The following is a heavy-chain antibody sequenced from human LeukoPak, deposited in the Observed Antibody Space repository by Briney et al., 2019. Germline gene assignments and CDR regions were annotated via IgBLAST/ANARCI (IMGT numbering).Heavy chain of an antibody. CDR1: GYTFTSYG. CDR3: AREYDYGDYVPPDY. V-gene: IGHV1-18*01. D-gene: IGHD4-17*01. J-gene: IGHJ4*02. Sequence: ASVKVSCKASGYTFTSYGISWVRQAPGQGLEWMGWISAYNGNTNYAQKLQGRVTMTTDTSTSTAYMELRSLRPDDTAVYYCAREYDYGDYVPPDYWGQGTLVTVSS. CDR2: ISAYNGNT.